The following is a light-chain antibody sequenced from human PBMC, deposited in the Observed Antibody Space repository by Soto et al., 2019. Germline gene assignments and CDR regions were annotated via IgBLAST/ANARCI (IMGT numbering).Light chain of an antibody. CDR1: QGIGSY. V-gene: IGKV1-8*01. Sequence: AIRMTQSPSSFSASTGDRVTITCRASQGIGSYLAWFQQKSGTAPQLLIYAASTLQSGIPSRFSGSGSGTDFTLTISCLQSEDFATYYCQQYYNFPFTLGQGTKLEVK. J-gene: IGKJ2*01. CDR3: QQYYNFPFT. CDR2: AAS.